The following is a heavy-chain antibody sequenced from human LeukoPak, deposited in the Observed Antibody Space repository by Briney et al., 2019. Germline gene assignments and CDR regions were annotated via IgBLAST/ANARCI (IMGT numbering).Heavy chain of an antibody. CDR3: ARGWINLDY. D-gene: IGHD5-12*01. Sequence: PSETLSLTCTVSGGSISSYYWSWIRQPAGKGLELIGRIHTSGSTNYNPSLKGRATMSVDTSKSQFSLNLSSVTAADTAVYYCARGWINLDYWGHGTLVTVSS. J-gene: IGHJ4*01. CDR1: GGSISSYY. CDR2: IHTSGST. V-gene: IGHV4-4*07.